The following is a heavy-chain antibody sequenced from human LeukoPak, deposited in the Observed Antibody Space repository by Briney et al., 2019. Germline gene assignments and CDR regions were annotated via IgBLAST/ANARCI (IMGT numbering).Heavy chain of an antibody. D-gene: IGHD5-18*01. V-gene: IGHV5-51*01. CDR2: IYPGDSDT. CDR1: GYSFTSYW. J-gene: IGHJ4*02. Sequence: ECLKISCKDSGYSFTSYWIGWVRQMPGKGLEWMGIIYPGDSDTRYSPSFQGQVTISADKSINTPYLQWSSLKASDTAIYYCARRGEAMDAFDYWGQGALVTV. CDR3: ARRGEAMDAFDY.